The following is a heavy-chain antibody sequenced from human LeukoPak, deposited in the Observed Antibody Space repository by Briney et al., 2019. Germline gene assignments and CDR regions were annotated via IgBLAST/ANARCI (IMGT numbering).Heavy chain of an antibody. CDR3: ARASSSSGKRGYYFDY. Sequence: ASVKVSCKASGYTFTGYYMHWVRQAPGQGLEWMGWINPNSGGTNYAQKFQGRVTMTRDTSISTDYMELSRLRSDDTAVYYCARASSSSGKRGYYFDYWGQGTLVTVSS. D-gene: IGHD5-12*01. CDR1: GYTFTGYY. CDR2: INPNSGGT. J-gene: IGHJ4*02. V-gene: IGHV1-2*02.